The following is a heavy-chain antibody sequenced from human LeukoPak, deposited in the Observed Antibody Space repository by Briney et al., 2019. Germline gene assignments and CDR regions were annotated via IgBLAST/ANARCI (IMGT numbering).Heavy chain of an antibody. CDR2: INHSGST. Sequence: SETLSLTCAVYGGSFSGYYWSWICQPPGKGLEWIGEINHSGSTNYNPSLKSRVTISVDTSKNQFSLKLSSVTAADTAVYYCARDTYYYDRSGYYSTGWFVPWGQGTLVTVSS. D-gene: IGHD3-22*01. CDR3: ARDTYYYDRSGYYSTGWFVP. CDR1: GGSFSGYY. J-gene: IGHJ5*02. V-gene: IGHV4-34*01.